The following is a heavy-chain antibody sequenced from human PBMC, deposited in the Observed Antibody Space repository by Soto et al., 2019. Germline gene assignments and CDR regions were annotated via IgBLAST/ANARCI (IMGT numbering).Heavy chain of an antibody. D-gene: IGHD3-3*01. J-gene: IGHJ1*01. CDR3: ARGVAYYDFWSGYPSLYFQH. CDR2: IYYSGST. Sequence: QVQLQESGPGLVKPSETLSLTCTVSGGSISSYYWSWIRQPPGKGLEWIGYIYYSGSTNYNPSLKSRDTISVDTSKNQFSLKLSSVTAADTAVYYCARGVAYYDFWSGYPSLYFQHWGQGTLVTVSS. V-gene: IGHV4-59*01. CDR1: GGSISSYY.